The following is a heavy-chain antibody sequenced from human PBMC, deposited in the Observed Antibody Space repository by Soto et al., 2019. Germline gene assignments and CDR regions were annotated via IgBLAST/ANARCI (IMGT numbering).Heavy chain of an antibody. J-gene: IGHJ5*02. CDR3: AKDPSVSLYSSRVGNWFDP. D-gene: IGHD6-13*01. Sequence: GGSLRLSCAASGFTFSSYAMSWVRQAPGKGLEWVSAISGSGGSTYYADSVKGRFTISRDNSKNTLYLQMNSLRAEDTAVYYCAKDPSVSLYSSRVGNWFDPWGQGTLVTVSS. CDR2: ISGSGGST. V-gene: IGHV3-23*01. CDR1: GFTFSSYA.